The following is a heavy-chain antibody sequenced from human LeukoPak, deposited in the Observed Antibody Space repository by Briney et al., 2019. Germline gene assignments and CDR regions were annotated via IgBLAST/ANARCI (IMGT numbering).Heavy chain of an antibody. CDR3: AKDPHIVVVTAIIDY. CDR2: ISGSGGTT. CDR1: GFTFSSYA. D-gene: IGHD2-21*02. Sequence: PGGSLRLSCAASGFTFSSYAMSWVRPAPGKGLEWASAISGSGGTTYYADSVRGRVTISRDTSKNTLYLQMNSLRAEDTAVYYCAKDPHIVVVTAIIDYWGQGTLVTVSS. V-gene: IGHV3-23*01. J-gene: IGHJ4*02.